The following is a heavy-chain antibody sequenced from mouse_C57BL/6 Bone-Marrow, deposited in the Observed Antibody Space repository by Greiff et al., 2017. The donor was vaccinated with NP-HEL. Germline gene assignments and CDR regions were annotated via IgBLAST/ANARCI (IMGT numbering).Heavy chain of an antibody. CDR1: GYSITSGYF. J-gene: IGHJ1*03. V-gene: IGHV3-6*01. D-gene: IGHD2-5*01. Sequence: EVQRVESGPGLVKPSQSLSLTCSVTGYSITSGYFWNWIRQFPGNHLEWMGYISYDGSNNYNPSLKNRIPITRDTSKNQFFLKLNSDTTEYAATYYWGYSIYWYFDVWGTGTTVTVSS. CDR3: GYSIYWYFDV. CDR2: ISYDGSN.